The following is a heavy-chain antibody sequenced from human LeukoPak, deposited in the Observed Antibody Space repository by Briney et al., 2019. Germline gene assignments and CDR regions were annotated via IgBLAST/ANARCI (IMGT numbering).Heavy chain of an antibody. Sequence: SVKVSCKASGGTFSSYTISWVRQAPGQGLEWMGRIIPILGIANYAQKFQGRVTITADKSTSTAYMELSSLRSEDTAVYYCARVKRYDYYYMDVWGKGTTVTVSS. V-gene: IGHV1-69*02. CDR2: IIPILGIA. CDR3: ARVKRYDYYYMDV. D-gene: IGHD5-24*01. CDR1: GGTFSSYT. J-gene: IGHJ6*03.